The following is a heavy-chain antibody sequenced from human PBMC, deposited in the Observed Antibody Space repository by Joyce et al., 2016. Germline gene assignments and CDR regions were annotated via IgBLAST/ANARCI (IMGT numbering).Heavy chain of an antibody. J-gene: IGHJ6*02. Sequence: EVQLVESGGGLVQPGGSLRLSCEASGFTFSSYDMHWVRQATGECLEWVSTIDFVGHTYYSDSVKGRFTISRDNAQNSLWLQMNNLRAGDTAVYYCARLKAYSNNGLDVWGQGTTVTVSS. CDR1: GFTFSSYD. CDR2: IDFVGHT. D-gene: IGHD2-15*01. V-gene: IGHV3-13*01. CDR3: ARLKAYSNNGLDV.